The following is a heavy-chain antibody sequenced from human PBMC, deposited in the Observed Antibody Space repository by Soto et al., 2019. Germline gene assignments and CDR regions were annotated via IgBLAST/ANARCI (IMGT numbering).Heavy chain of an antibody. J-gene: IGHJ4*02. CDR3: ARRFSRTSGSFRY. CDR2: ISHDGSNK. V-gene: IGHV3-30-3*01. CDR1: GFTFSSYA. Sequence: QVQLVESGGGVVQPGRSLRLSCAASGFTFSSYAMHWVRQAPGKGLEWVAVISHDGSNKYYADSVKGRFTISRDNSKNTLYLQMISLRAEDTAVYYCARRFSRTSGSFRYWGQGTLVTVSS. D-gene: IGHD3-10*01.